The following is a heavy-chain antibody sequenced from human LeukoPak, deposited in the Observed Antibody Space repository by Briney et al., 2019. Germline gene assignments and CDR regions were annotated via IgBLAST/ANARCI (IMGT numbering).Heavy chain of an antibody. CDR2: IYYSGST. Sequence: PSETLSLTCTVSGGSISSYYWSWIRQPPGKGLEGIGYIYYSGSTNYNPSLKSRVTISVDTSKNQFSLKLSSVTAADTAVYYCARDLGSSGYYYGAFDIWGQGTMVTVSS. D-gene: IGHD3-22*01. CDR1: GGSISSYY. V-gene: IGHV4-59*01. CDR3: ARDLGSSGYYYGAFDI. J-gene: IGHJ3*02.